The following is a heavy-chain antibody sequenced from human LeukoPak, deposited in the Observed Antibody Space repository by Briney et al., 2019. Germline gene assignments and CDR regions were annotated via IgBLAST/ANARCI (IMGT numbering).Heavy chain of an antibody. CDR3: ARDRLGAGSFDI. Sequence: GGSLRLSCAASGFTFSTYIMNWVRQAPGKGLEWISYIHSSSSSIFYADSVKGRVTISRDNAKNSLYLQMNSLRDADTPVYFCARDRLGAGSFDIWGQGTMVTVSS. CDR2: IHSSSSSI. J-gene: IGHJ3*02. D-gene: IGHD7-27*01. CDR1: GFTFSTYI. V-gene: IGHV3-48*02.